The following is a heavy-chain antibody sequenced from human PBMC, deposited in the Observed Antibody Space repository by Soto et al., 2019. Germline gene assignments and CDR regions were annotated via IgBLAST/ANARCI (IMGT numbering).Heavy chain of an antibody. CDR2: IYPGNSNT. Sequence: VQLVQSRAEVKKPGESLKISCQGSGYSFTNYWIGWVRQMPGTGLEWLGIIYPGNSNTRYSPSFEGQVTMSADKSINTAYLQWSSLRASDTAIYFWARPSDVGLASSFEYWGQGTQVTVAS. V-gene: IGHV5-51*01. J-gene: IGHJ4*02. CDR1: GYSFTNYW. CDR3: ARPSDVGLASSFEY.